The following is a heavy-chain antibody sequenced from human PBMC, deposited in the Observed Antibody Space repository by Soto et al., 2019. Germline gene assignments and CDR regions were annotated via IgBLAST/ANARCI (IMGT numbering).Heavy chain of an antibody. CDR2: IWYRGRDI. J-gene: IGHJ4*02. Sequence: ESGGGVVQSGRSLRLSCAASGFTFSDYVMHWVRQAPGKGLEWVAVIWYRGRDIFYADSVKGRFTISRDNSKNTLYLQLNSLRAEDTAVYYCARDQGGQSGNFIFDNWGQGTLVTVSS. V-gene: IGHV3-33*01. D-gene: IGHD1-26*01. CDR3: ARDQGGQSGNFIFDN. CDR1: GFTFSDYV.